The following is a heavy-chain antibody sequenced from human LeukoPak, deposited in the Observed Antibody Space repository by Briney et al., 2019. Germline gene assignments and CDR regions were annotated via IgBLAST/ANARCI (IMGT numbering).Heavy chain of an antibody. V-gene: IGHV5-10-1*01. J-gene: IGHJ6*04. Sequence: GESLRISCKGSGYSFTSYWISWVRQMPGKGLEWMGRIDPSDSYTNYSPSFQGPVTLPADKSISTAYLQWSSLKASDTAMYYCARPAVPAAIDYYYGMDVWGKGTTVTVSS. CDR1: GYSFTSYW. CDR2: IDPSDSYT. D-gene: IGHD2-2*01. CDR3: ARPAVPAAIDYYYGMDV.